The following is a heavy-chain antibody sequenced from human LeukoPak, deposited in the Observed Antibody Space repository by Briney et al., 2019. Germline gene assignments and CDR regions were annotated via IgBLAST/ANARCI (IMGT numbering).Heavy chain of an antibody. Sequence: GGSLRLSCAASGFTFSIHAMSWVRQAPGKGLEWVSAISGSGGSTYYADSVKGRFTISRDNSKNTLYLQMNSLRAEDTAVYYCAKDRPLAAAGIHDPHWGQGTLVTVSS. V-gene: IGHV3-23*01. J-gene: IGHJ4*02. CDR3: AKDRPLAAAGIHDPH. CDR1: GFTFSIHA. D-gene: IGHD6-13*01. CDR2: ISGSGGST.